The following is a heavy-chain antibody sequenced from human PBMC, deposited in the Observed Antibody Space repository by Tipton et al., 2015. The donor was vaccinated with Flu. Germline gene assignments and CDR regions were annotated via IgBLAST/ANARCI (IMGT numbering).Heavy chain of an antibody. V-gene: IGHV4-59*01. J-gene: IGHJ3*02. CDR1: GGSISSYY. Sequence: GSLRLSCTVSGGSISSYYWSWIRQPPGKGLEWIGYIYYSGSTNYNPSLKSRVTISVDTSKNQFSLKLSSVTAADTAVYYCARDLGGKLEPKLYAFDTWGQGTMVTVSS. CDR3: ARDLGGKLEPKLYAFDT. CDR2: IYYSGST. D-gene: IGHD1-1*01.